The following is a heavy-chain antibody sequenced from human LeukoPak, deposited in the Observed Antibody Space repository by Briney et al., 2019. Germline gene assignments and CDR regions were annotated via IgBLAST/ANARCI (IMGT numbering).Heavy chain of an antibody. J-gene: IGHJ4*02. CDR3: AKGDTVRFLEWLLSNPFDY. Sequence: GSLRLSCAASGFTFSYHWMTWVRQAPGKGLEWVAVISYDGSNKYYADSVKGRFTISRDNSKNTLYLQMNSLRAEDTAVYYCAKGDTVRFLEWLLSNPFDYWGQGTLVTVSS. CDR1: GFTFSYHW. CDR2: ISYDGSNK. V-gene: IGHV3-30*18. D-gene: IGHD3-3*01.